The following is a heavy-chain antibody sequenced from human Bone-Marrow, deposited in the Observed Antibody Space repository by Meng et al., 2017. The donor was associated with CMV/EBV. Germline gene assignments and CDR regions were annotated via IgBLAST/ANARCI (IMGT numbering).Heavy chain of an antibody. CDR2: IKQDRSEK. D-gene: IGHD3-3*01. V-gene: IGHV3-7*03. CDR3: ARGLYDFGGGRFDP. Sequence: GESLKISCAASGFTFSSYWMSWVRQAPGKGLEWVANIKQDRSEKYYVDSVKGRFTISRDNSKNTLYLQMNSLRAEDTAVYYCARGLYDFGGGRFDPWGQGTLVTVSS. CDR1: GFTFSSYW. J-gene: IGHJ5*02.